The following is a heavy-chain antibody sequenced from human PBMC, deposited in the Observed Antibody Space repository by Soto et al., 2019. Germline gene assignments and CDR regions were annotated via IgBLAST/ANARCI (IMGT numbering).Heavy chain of an antibody. J-gene: IGHJ6*02. CDR3: AKDMGPFGVSTYYHYGMDV. V-gene: IGHV3-9*01. CDR2: ISWNSGKI. D-gene: IGHD3-3*01. Sequence: EVQLVESVGGLVQPGRSLRLSCAASGFTFDDYAMHWVRQAPGKGLEWVSCISWNSGKIDYADSMKGRFTISRDNAKNTLYLQINSLRTEDTAMYYCAKDMGPFGVSTYYHYGMDVWVQGTTVTVSS. CDR1: GFTFDDYA.